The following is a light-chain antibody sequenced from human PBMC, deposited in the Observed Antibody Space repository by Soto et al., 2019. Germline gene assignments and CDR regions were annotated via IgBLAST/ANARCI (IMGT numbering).Light chain of an antibody. CDR3: QQLNSYPIT. CDR2: DAS. CDR1: QSISNW. J-gene: IGKJ5*01. V-gene: IGKV1-5*01. Sequence: DIQMTQSPSTLSASVGYRFTITCRASQSISNWLAWYQQKPGKAPKLLIYDASSLESGVPSRFSGSGSGTEFTLTISSLQPEDFATYYCQQLNSYPITFGQGTRLEIK.